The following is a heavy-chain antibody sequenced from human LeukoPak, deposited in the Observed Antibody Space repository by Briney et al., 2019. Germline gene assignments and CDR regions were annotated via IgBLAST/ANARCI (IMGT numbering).Heavy chain of an antibody. V-gene: IGHV4-34*01. J-gene: IGHJ2*01. D-gene: IGHD2-2*02. Sequence: SETLSLTCAVYGRSFSGYYWSWIRQPPGKGLEWIGEINHSGSTNYNPSLKSRVTISVDTSKNQFSLKLSSVTAADTALYYCARAYRGRDRYFDLWGRGTLVTVSS. CDR1: GRSFSGYY. CDR3: ARAYRGRDRYFDL. CDR2: INHSGST.